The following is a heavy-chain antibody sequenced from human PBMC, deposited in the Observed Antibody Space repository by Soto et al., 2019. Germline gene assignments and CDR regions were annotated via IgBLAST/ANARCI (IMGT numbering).Heavy chain of an antibody. CDR2: ISGSGGYT. Sequence: PGGSLRLSCAASGLTFSSYAMSWVRQAPGKGLEWVSVISGSGGYTYYADSVKGRFTISRDNSKNTLYLQMNSLRADDTAVYYCAKSAQPTAVAGRYFDYWGQGTRVTVSS. CDR1: GLTFSSYA. CDR3: AKSAQPTAVAGRYFDY. D-gene: IGHD6-19*01. J-gene: IGHJ4*02. V-gene: IGHV3-23*01.